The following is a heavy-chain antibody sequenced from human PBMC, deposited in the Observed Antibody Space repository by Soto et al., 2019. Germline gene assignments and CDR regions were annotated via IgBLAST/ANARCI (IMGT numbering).Heavy chain of an antibody. V-gene: IGHV3-15*07. J-gene: IGHJ6*02. CDR3: TTPAVLRTYYYGMDV. Sequence: GGSLRLSCAASGFTFSNAWMNWVRQAPGKGLEWVGRIKSKTDGGTTDYAAPVKGRFTISRDDSKNTLYLQMNSLKTEDTAVYYCTTPAVLRTYYYGMDVWGQGTTVTVSS. CDR2: IKSKTDGGTT. CDR1: GFTFSNAW. D-gene: IGHD1-26*01.